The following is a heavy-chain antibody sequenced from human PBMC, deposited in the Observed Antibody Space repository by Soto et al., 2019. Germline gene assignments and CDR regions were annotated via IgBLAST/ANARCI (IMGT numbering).Heavy chain of an antibody. V-gene: IGHV4-30-4*01. J-gene: IGHJ4*02. CDR2: IYYSGST. CDR1: GGSINSGDYY. D-gene: IGHD4-17*01. Sequence: QVQLQESGPGLVKPSQTLSLTCTVSGGSINSGDYYWSWIRQPPGKGLEWIGYIYYSGSTYYNPPLRSRVXIXXDTSKNHFFLNLSSVTAADTAVYYCARIGLTTALLWGQGTLVTVSS. CDR3: ARIGLTTALL.